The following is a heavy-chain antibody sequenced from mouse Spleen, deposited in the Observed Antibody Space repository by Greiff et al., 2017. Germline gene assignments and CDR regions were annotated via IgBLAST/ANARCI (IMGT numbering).Heavy chain of an antibody. J-gene: IGHJ2*01. CDR3: ARPLYQYYFDY. CDR2: ISSGGGNT. CDR1: GFTFSSYA. D-gene: IGHD2-3*01. Sequence: EVMLVESGGGLVKLGGSLKLSCAASGFTFSSYAMSWVRQTPEKRLEWVATISSGGGNTYYPDSVKGRFTISRDNAKNTLYLQMSSLKSADTAMYYCARPLYQYYFDYWGQGTTLTVSS. V-gene: IGHV5-9*01.